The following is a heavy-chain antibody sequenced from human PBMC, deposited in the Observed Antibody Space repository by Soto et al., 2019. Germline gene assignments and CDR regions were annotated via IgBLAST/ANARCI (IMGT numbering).Heavy chain of an antibody. D-gene: IGHD6-13*01. CDR3: AHRHEYSSSWSQTHYMDV. Sequence: QITLKESGPTLVKPTQTLTLTCTFSGFSLSTSGVGVGWIRQPPGKALEWLALIYWDDDKRYSPSLKSRLTITKDTSKNQVVLTMTNMDPVDTATYYCAHRHEYSSSWSQTHYMDVWGKGTTVTVSS. V-gene: IGHV2-5*02. J-gene: IGHJ6*03. CDR2: IYWDDDK. CDR1: GFSLSTSGVG.